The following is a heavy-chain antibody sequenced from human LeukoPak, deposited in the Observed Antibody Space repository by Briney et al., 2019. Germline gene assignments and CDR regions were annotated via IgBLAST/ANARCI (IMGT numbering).Heavy chain of an antibody. CDR2: IYYSGST. D-gene: IGHD3-16*02. J-gene: IGHJ3*02. CDR1: GGSISSGGYY. CDR3: ARDGYDYVWGSYRPQDAFDI. V-gene: IGHV4-31*03. Sequence: SQTLSLTCTVSGGSISSGGYYWSWIRQHPGKGLEWIGYIYYSGSTYYNPSLKSRVTISVDTSKNQFSLKLSSVTAADTAVYYCARDGYDYVWGSYRPQDAFDIWGQGTMVTVSS.